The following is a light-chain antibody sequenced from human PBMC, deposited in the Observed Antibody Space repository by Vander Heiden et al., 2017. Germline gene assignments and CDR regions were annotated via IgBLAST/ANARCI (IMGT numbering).Light chain of an antibody. J-gene: IGKJ1*01. CDR1: QSVSSSY. CDR2: GAS. CDR3: QQSGSEPPWT. V-gene: IGKV3-20*01. Sequence: EIVLTQSPGTLSLSPGERATLSCRASQSVSSSYLAWYQQKPGQAPRLLIYGASSRATGIPDRFSGTGYGTDFTLTISRREPEDFAVYYCQQSGSEPPWTFGQGTKVEIK.